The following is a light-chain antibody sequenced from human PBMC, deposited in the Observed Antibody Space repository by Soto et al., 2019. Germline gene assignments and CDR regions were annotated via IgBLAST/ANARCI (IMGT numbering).Light chain of an antibody. Sequence: DIQMTQSPATLSASLGDRVTITFRASQTINRWLAWYQRKPRKAPKLLIYDGSTLQSGVPSRFSGSGSGTEFTLTISSLQPDDVATYYCQQYNALWYTFGQGTKVDIK. CDR2: DGS. CDR3: QQYNALWYT. V-gene: IGKV1-5*01. CDR1: QTINRW. J-gene: IGKJ2*01.